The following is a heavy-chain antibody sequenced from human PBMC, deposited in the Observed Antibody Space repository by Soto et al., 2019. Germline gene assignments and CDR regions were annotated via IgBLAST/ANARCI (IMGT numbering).Heavy chain of an antibody. V-gene: IGHV3-15*01. Sequence: EVQLVESGGGLVKPGGSLRLSCAASGFTFSNAWMSWVRQAPGKGLEWVGRIKSKTDGGTTDYAAPVKGRFTISRDDSKNTLYLQMNSLKTEDTAVYYCTTAFITMVRGVITGFDYWCQGTLVTVSS. J-gene: IGHJ4*02. CDR2: IKSKTDGGTT. CDR3: TTAFITMVRGVITGFDY. CDR1: GFTFSNAW. D-gene: IGHD3-10*01.